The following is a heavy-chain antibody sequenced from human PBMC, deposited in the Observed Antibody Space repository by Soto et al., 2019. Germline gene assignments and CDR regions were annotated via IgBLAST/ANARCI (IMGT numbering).Heavy chain of an antibody. CDR3: ARDDLGSGSYYRVMYYYYGMDV. CDR2: INPNSGVT. D-gene: IGHD3-10*01. Sequence: ASVKFSCKASGYTFTGYYMHWLRQAPGQGLEWMGWINPNSGVTNYAQKFQGRVTMTRDTSISTAYMELSRLRSDDTAVYYCARDDLGSGSYYRVMYYYYGMDVWGQGTTVTVSS. J-gene: IGHJ6*02. V-gene: IGHV1-2*02. CDR1: GYTFTGYY.